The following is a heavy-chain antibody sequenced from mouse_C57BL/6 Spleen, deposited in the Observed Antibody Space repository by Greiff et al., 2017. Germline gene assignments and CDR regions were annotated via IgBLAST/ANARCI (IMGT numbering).Heavy chain of an antibody. J-gene: IGHJ4*01. CDR2: IYPRDGST. V-gene: IGHV1-85*01. CDR1: GYTFTSYD. CDR3: ARKLRSNDYYAMDY. D-gene: IGHD2-5*01. Sequence: VQLQESGPELVKPGASVKLSCKASGYTFTSYDINWVKQRPGQGLEWIGWIYPRDGSTKYNEKFKGKATLTVDTSSSTAYMELHSLTSEDSAVYFCARKLRSNDYYAMDYWGQGTSVTVSS.